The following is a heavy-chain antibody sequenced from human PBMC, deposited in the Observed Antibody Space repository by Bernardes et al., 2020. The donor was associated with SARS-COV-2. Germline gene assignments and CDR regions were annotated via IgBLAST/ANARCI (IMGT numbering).Heavy chain of an antibody. D-gene: IGHD3-3*01. J-gene: IGHJ6*02. CDR3: ARDLGDAGFWSGYYAHYYYYAMDV. CDR2: IYHSGST. V-gene: IGHV4-38-2*02. CDR1: GYSISSGYY. Sequence: SETLSLTCAVSGYSISSGYYWGWIRQPPGKGLEWIGSIYHSGSTYYNPSLKSRVTISVDTSKNQFSLKLSSVTAADTAVYYCARDLGDAGFWSGYYAHYYYYAMDVWGQGTTVTVSS.